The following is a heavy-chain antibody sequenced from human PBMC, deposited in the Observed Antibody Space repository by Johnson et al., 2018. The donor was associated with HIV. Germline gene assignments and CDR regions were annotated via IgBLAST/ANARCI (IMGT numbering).Heavy chain of an antibody. V-gene: IGHV3-30*04. CDR1: GFTFSSYA. Sequence: QVQLVESGGGVVQPGRSLRLSCAASGFTFSSYAMHWVRQAPGKGLAWVAVISYDGSNKYYADSVKGRFTISRDNSKNTLYLQMHSLRAEDTAVYYCARERRAGVKGAFDIWGQGTMVTVSS. D-gene: IGHD2-21*01. CDR3: ARERRAGVKGAFDI. J-gene: IGHJ3*02. CDR2: ISYDGSNK.